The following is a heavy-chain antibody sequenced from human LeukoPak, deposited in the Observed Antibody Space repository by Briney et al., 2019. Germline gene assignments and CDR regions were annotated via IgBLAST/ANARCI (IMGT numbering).Heavy chain of an antibody. V-gene: IGHV4-4*07. CDR3: ARHRAGFISMVRGSNWTDP. CDR2: IYTSGST. D-gene: IGHD3-10*01. J-gene: IGHJ5*02. Sequence: SETLSLTCTVSGGSISSYYWSWIRQPAGKGLEWIGRIYTSGSTNYNPSLKSRVTMSVDTSKNQFSLKLSSVTAADTAVYYCARHRAGFISMVRGSNWTDPWGQGTLVTVSS. CDR1: GGSISSYY.